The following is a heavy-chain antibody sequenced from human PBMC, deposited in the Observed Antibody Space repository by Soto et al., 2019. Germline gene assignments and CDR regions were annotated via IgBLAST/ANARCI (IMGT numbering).Heavy chain of an antibody. CDR2: ISSSGTYI. CDR1: GFTFSNYP. D-gene: IGHD2-2*02. Sequence: GGSLRLSCAASGFTFSNYPMNWVRQAPGRGLEWVSSISSSGTYIYAADSVRGRFSISRDNAKNSLYLQMNSLRAEDTAVYFCATYTSLDYWGQGTLVTVSS. V-gene: IGHV3-21*04. CDR3: ATYTSLDY. J-gene: IGHJ4*02.